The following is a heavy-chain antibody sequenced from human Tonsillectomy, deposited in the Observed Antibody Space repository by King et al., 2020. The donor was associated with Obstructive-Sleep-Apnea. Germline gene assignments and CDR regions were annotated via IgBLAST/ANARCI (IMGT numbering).Heavy chain of an antibody. D-gene: IGHD6-19*01. CDR3: AKGQYSSGWNYYYYGMDV. CDR1: GFTFDDYA. J-gene: IGHJ6*02. Sequence: QLVQSGGGLVQPGRSLRLSCAASGFTFDDYAMHWVRHAPGKGLEWVSGISWNSGSIGYADSVKGRFTISRDNAKNSLYLQMNSLRAEDTALYYCAKGQYSSGWNYYYYGMDVWGQGTTVTVSS. V-gene: IGHV3-9*01. CDR2: ISWNSGSI.